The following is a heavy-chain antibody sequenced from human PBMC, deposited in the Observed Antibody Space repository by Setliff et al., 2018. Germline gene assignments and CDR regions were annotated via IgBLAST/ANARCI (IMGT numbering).Heavy chain of an antibody. J-gene: IGHJ4*02. D-gene: IGHD2-2*01. Sequence: ETLSLTCTVSGDSISSSNYYWGWIRQPPGKGLEWVSAIASNCFITFCDTWYADSVKGRFTISRDNSKNTLYLQINSLRVEDTAVYYCVKGSSASRPYFFDYWGQGTVVTVSS. CDR3: VKGSSASRPYFFDY. V-gene: IGHV3-23*01. CDR2: IASNCFIT. CDR1: GDSISSSNYY.